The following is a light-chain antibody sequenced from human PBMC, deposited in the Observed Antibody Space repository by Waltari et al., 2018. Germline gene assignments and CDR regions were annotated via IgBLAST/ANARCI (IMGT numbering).Light chain of an antibody. CDR3: QQTYILSP. Sequence: DIQMTQSPSFLSASVGDRVTITCRASQRISSYLNWYQMKPGRAPELLIYAASSLQSGVPSRFSASGSGTEFPLPISSLQPDDFATYYCQQTYILSPSGPGTKGDFK. J-gene: IGKJ3*01. CDR1: QRISSY. CDR2: AAS. V-gene: IGKV1-39*01.